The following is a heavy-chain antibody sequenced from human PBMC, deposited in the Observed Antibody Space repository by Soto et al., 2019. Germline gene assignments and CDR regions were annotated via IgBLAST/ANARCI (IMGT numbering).Heavy chain of an antibody. CDR1: GFTFSSYS. D-gene: IGHD6-19*01. J-gene: IGHJ6*03. CDR3: ATPFHSSGWYHYYYYMDV. CDR2: ISSSSSYI. V-gene: IGHV3-21*01. Sequence: GGSLRLSCAASGFTFSSYSMNWVRQAPGKGLEWVSSISSSSSYIYYADSVKGRFTISRDNAKNSLYLQMNSLRAEDTAVYYCATPFHSSGWYHYYYYMDVWGKGTTVTVSS.